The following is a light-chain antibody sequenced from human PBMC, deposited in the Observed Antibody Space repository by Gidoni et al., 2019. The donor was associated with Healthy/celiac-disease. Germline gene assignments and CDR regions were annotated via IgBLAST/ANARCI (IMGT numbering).Light chain of an antibody. CDR2: SNN. V-gene: IGLV1-47*02. CDR1: SSNIGSNY. J-gene: IGLJ2*01. Sequence: QSVLTQPPSASGTPGPGVTISCSGSSSNIGSNYVYWYQQLPGTPPKLLIYSNNQRPSGVPDRFSGSKSGTSASLAISGLRSEDEADYYCAAWDDSLSGGVFGGGTKLTV. CDR3: AAWDDSLSGGV.